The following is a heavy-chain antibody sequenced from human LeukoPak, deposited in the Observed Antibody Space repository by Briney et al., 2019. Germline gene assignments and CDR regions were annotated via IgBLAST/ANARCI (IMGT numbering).Heavy chain of an antibody. CDR2: INHSGST. CDR3: ARGGFNTAPIDY. CDR1: GGSFSGYY. Sequence: PSETLSLTCAVYGGSFSGYYWSWIRQPPGKGLEWIGEINHSGSTNYNPSLKSRVTISVDTSKNQFSLKLSSVTAADTAVYYCARGGFNTAPIDYWGQGTLVTVSS. V-gene: IGHV4-34*01. D-gene: IGHD5-18*01. J-gene: IGHJ4*02.